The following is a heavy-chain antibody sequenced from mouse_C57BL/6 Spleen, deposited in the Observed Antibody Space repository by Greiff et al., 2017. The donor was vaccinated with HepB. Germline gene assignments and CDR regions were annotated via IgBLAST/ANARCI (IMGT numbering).Heavy chain of an antibody. J-gene: IGHJ2*01. D-gene: IGHD1-1*01. CDR2: INPSTGGT. Sequence: VQLKQSGPELVKPGASVKISCKASGYSFTGYYMNWVKQSPEKSLEWIGEINPSTGGTTYNQKFKAKATLTVDKSSSTAYMQLKSLTSEDSAVYYCARRYYYGSSWYFDYWGQGTTLTVSS. CDR3: ARRYYYGSSWYFDY. V-gene: IGHV1-42*01. CDR1: GYSFTGYY.